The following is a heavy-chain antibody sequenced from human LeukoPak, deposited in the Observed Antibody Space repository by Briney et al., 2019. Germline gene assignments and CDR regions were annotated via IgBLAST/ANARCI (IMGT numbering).Heavy chain of an antibody. CDR1: GITFRNYW. D-gene: IGHD3-16*01. J-gene: IGHJ4*02. V-gene: IGHV3-74*01. Sequence: GGSLRLSCATFGITFRNYWMHWVRQAPGKGLVWVSHIIQDGSETFYADSVKGRFTISRDNAKNTVYLQMNSLRAEDTAVYYCATDDYRGLGYWGQGTLVTVSS. CDR2: IIQDGSET. CDR3: ATDDYRGLGY.